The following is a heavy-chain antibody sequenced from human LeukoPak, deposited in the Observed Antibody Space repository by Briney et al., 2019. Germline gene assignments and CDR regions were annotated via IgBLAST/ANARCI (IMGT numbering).Heavy chain of an antibody. CDR1: GFTFSNNW. V-gene: IGHV3-74*01. Sequence: GGSLRLSCAASGFTFSNNWMHWVRQAPGKRLVWVSRINSDGSSPSHADSVKGRFTISRDNVKNTLYLQMNSLRAEDAAVYYCARDRGWGDYLFDYWGQGTLVTVSS. D-gene: IGHD4-17*01. CDR2: INSDGSSP. J-gene: IGHJ4*02. CDR3: ARDRGWGDYLFDY.